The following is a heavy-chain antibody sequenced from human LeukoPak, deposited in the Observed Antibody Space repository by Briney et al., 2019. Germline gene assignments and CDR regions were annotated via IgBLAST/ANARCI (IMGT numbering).Heavy chain of an antibody. CDR1: GFTFADYY. Sequence: GTSVKVSCKASGFTFADYYMHWVRQAPGQGLEWMEWINPDNGCTNYAQKFQGRVTMTRDTSINTAYMELSSLRADDTAVYYCTATGAPYGDDAVDNWGQGTMVTVSS. V-gene: IGHV1-2*02. CDR3: TATGAPYGDDAVDN. CDR2: INPDNGCT. D-gene: IGHD4-17*01. J-gene: IGHJ3*02.